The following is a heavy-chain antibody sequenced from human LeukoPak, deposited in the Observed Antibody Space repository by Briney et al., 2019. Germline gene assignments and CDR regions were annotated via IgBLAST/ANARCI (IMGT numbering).Heavy chain of an antibody. J-gene: IGHJ6*03. CDR2: ISTNDI. Sequence: WGSLRLSCAASGFTFRTYWMSWVRQAPGKGLEWVSAISTNDIQYADSVKGRFTISRDNAKNSLYLQMDSLRAEDTAVYYCASLPTAASYMDVWGKGTTVTVSS. CDR1: GFTFRTYW. D-gene: IGHD6-25*01. V-gene: IGHV3-21*01. CDR3: ASLPTAASYMDV.